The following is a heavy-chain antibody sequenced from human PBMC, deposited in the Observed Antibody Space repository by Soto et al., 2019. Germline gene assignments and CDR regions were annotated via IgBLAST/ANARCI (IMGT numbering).Heavy chain of an antibody. Sequence: SETLSLTCTVSGGSISSYYWSWIRQPPGRGLEWIGYIYYSGSTNYNPSLKSRVTISVDTSKNQFSLKLSSVTAADTAVYYCARDVSSSTRHYGMDVWGQGTTVTVSS. J-gene: IGHJ6*02. CDR2: IYYSGST. D-gene: IGHD6-6*01. CDR1: GGSISSYY. CDR3: ARDVSSSTRHYGMDV. V-gene: IGHV4-59*01.